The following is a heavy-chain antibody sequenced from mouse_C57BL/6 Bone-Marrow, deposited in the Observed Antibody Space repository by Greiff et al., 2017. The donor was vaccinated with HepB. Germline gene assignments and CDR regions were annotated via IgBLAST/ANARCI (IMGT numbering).Heavy chain of an antibody. CDR1: GFNIKDDY. Sequence: EVKVVESGAELVRPGASVKLSCTASGFNIKDDYMHWVKQRPEQGLEWIGWIDPENGDTEYASKFQGKATITADTSSNTAYLQLSSLTSEDTAVYYCTSYGNPFAYWGQGTLVTVSA. CDR2: IDPENGDT. V-gene: IGHV14-4*01. CDR3: TSYGNPFAY. J-gene: IGHJ3*01. D-gene: IGHD2-1*01.